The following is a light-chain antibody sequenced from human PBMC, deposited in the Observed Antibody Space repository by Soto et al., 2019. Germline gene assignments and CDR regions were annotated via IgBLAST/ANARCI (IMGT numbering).Light chain of an antibody. CDR1: SRDIGGYDF. CDR3: SSFSNSDTPHV. V-gene: IGLV2-14*03. CDR2: DVS. J-gene: IGLJ1*01. Sequence: QSVLAQPASVSGSPGQSITISCAGSSRDIGGYDFVSWYQQHPGEVPKLIIFDVSDRPSGVSDRFSGSKSGDTASLTISGLQVEDEADYSCSSFSNSDTPHVFGPGTKVTVL.